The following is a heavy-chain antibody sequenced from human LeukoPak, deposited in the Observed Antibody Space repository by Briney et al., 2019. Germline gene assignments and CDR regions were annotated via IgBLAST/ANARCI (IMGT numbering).Heavy chain of an antibody. CDR2: INHSGST. CDR3: ARVAYSGSYYFDY. Sequence: SETLSPTCAVYGGSFSGYYWSWIRQPPGKGLEWIGEINHSGSTNYNPSLKSRVTISVDTSKNQFSLKLSSVTAADTAVYYCARVAYSGSYYFDYWGQGTLVTVSS. J-gene: IGHJ4*02. CDR1: GGSFSGYY. V-gene: IGHV4-34*01. D-gene: IGHD1-26*01.